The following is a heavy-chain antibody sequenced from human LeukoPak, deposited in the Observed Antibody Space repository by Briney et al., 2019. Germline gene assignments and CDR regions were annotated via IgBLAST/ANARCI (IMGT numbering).Heavy chain of an antibody. D-gene: IGHD1-26*01. CDR3: TRDYRGTFDY. Sequence: GGSLRLSCAASGFTFSSYWTSWVRQAPGKGLEWVANIKQDGSEKNYVDSVKGRFTISRDNAKNSLYLQMNSLRAEDTAIYYCTRDYRGTFDYWGQGTLVTVSS. CDR2: IKQDGSEK. CDR1: GFTFSSYW. V-gene: IGHV3-7*03. J-gene: IGHJ4*02.